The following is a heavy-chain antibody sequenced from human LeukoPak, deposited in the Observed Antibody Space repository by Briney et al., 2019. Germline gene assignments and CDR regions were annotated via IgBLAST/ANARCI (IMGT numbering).Heavy chain of an antibody. D-gene: IGHD5-12*01. CDR2: IYYSGST. V-gene: IGHV4-30-4*08. CDR1: GGSISSGDYY. J-gene: IGHJ4*02. CDR3: ARENSGYDSYYFDY. Sequence: SETLSLTCTVSGGSISSGDYYWSWIRQPPGKGLEWIGYIYYSGSTYYNPSLKSRVTISVDTSKNQFSLKLSSVTAADTAVYYCARENSGYDSYYFDYWGQGTRVTVSS.